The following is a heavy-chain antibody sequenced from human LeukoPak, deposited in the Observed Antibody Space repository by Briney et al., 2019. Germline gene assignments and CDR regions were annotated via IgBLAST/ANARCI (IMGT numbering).Heavy chain of an antibody. CDR1: SXC. Sequence: SXCXTWVXQAXGXGLEWVSVLCSDGNTFYADSVKGRFTISTDNSKNTLYLQMNSLRAEDTAVYYCARKVGYGYALDYWGQGTLVTVSS. D-gene: IGHD5-18*01. V-gene: IGHV3-53*01. CDR3: ARKVGYGYALDY. J-gene: IGHJ4*02. CDR2: LCSDGNT.